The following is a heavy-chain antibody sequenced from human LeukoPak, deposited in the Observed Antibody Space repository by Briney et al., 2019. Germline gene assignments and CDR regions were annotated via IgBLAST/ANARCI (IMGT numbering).Heavy chain of an antibody. CDR2: IKQDGSEK. D-gene: IGHD3-10*01. CDR3: ARGTDMVRGVIIDTYYFDY. CDR1: GFTFSSYW. J-gene: IGHJ4*02. V-gene: IGHV3-7*04. Sequence: GGSLRLSCAASGFTFSSYWMSWVRQAPGKGLEWVANIKQDGSEKYYVDSVKGRFTISRDNAKNSLYLQMNSLRAEDMAVYYCARGTDMVRGVIIDTYYFDYWGQGTLVTVSS.